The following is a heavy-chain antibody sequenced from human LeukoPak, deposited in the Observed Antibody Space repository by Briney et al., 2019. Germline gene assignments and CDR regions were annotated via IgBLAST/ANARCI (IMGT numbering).Heavy chain of an antibody. CDR1: GGTFISYA. V-gene: IGHV1-69*13. CDR2: IIPIFGTA. J-gene: IGHJ5*02. D-gene: IGHD2-8*01. CDR3: ARDDCVNGVCYIGGS. Sequence: ASVKVSCKASGGTFISYAISWVRQAPGQGLEWMGGIIPIFGTANYAQKFQGRVTITADESTSTAYMELSSLRSDDTAVYYCARDDCVNGVCYIGGSWGQGTLVTVSS.